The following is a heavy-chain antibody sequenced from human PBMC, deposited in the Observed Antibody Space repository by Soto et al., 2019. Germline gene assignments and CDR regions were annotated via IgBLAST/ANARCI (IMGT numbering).Heavy chain of an antibody. J-gene: IGHJ6*02. CDR1: GESFSNHY. Sequence: SETLSLTCAVYGESFSNHYWTWIRQSPGKGLEWVGEINYSGSTRYNWSLGSRVTISVDTSKNQFSLMVTSVTAEDTAVYYCARGVVYRDVGLAYGMDDWGQGTTVTVSS. V-gene: IGHV4-34*01. D-gene: IGHD3-22*01. CDR2: INYSGST. CDR3: ARGVVYRDVGLAYGMDD.